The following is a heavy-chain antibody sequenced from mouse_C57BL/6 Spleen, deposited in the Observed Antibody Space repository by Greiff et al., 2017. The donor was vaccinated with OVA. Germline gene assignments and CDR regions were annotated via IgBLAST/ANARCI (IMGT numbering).Heavy chain of an antibody. D-gene: IGHD2-4*01. Sequence: QVQLQQPGAELVMPGASVKLSCKASGYTFTSYWMHWVKQRPGQGLEWIGEIDPSDSYTNYNQKFKGKSTLTVDKSSSTAYMQLSSLTSEDSAVYYSESRDYDGFAYWGQGTLVTVSA. CDR3: ESRDYDGFAY. CDR2: IDPSDSYT. J-gene: IGHJ3*01. CDR1: GYTFTSYW. V-gene: IGHV1-69*01.